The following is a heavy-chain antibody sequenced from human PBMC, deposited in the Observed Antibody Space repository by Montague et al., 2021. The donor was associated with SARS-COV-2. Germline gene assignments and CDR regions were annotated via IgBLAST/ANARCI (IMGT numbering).Heavy chain of an antibody. CDR2: ISSSSSYI. CDR3: ASELHPNYYYGMDV. V-gene: IGHV3-21*01. Sequence: SLRLSCAASGFTFSSYSTNWGRQAPGKGLEWASSISSSSSYIYYADSVKGRFTIPRDNAKNSLYLQMNSLRAEDTAVYYCASELHPNYYYGMDVWGQGTTVTVSS. J-gene: IGHJ6*02. CDR1: GFTFSSYS. D-gene: IGHD4-11*01.